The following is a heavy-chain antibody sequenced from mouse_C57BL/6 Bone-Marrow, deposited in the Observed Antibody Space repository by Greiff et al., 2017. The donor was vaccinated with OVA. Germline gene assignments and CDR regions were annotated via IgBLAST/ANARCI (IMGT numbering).Heavy chain of an antibody. Sequence: EVKLMESGGGLVKPGGSLKLSCAASGLTFSSYAMSWVRQTPEKRLEWVATISDGGSYTYYPDNVKGRFTISRDNAKNNLYLQMSHLKSEDTAMYYCARACYYYGSSPYFDVWGTGTTVTVSS. CDR1: GLTFSSYA. D-gene: IGHD1-1*01. CDR2: ISDGGSYT. J-gene: IGHJ1*03. V-gene: IGHV5-4*03. CDR3: ARACYYYGSSPYFDV.